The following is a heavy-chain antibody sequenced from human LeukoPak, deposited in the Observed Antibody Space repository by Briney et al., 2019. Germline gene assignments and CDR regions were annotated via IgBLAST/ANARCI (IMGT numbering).Heavy chain of an antibody. CDR2: ISGSGGST. V-gene: IGHV3-23*01. CDR1: GFTFSSYA. D-gene: IGHD6-13*01. CDR3: AKEGYSSSWYDY. J-gene: IGHJ4*02. Sequence: GRSLRLSCAASGFTFSSYAMHWVRQAPGKGLEWVSAISGSGGSTYYADSVKGRFTISRDNSKNTLYLQMNSLRAEDTAVYYCAKEGYSSSWYDYWGQGTLVTVSS.